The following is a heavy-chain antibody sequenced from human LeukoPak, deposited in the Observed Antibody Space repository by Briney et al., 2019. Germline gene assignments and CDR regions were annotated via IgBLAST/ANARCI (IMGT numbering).Heavy chain of an antibody. V-gene: IGHV4-4*07. D-gene: IGHD6-13*01. CDR3: ARDGRIAAAADRSYYMDV. CDR2: IYTSGST. J-gene: IGHJ6*03. Sequence: SETLSLTCTVSGGSISSYYWSWIRQPAGKGLEWIGRIYTSGSTNYNPSLKSRVTMSVDTSKNQFSLKLSSVTAADTAVYYCARDGRIAAAADRSYYMDVWGKGTTVTVSS. CDR1: GGSISSYY.